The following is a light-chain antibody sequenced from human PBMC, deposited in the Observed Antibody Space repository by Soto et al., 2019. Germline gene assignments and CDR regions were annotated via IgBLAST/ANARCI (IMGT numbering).Light chain of an antibody. Sequence: DIQMTQSPSSLSASVGDRVTITCQASQDISNYLNWYQQKPGKAPKLLIYDASNLKTGVPSRLSGSGFGTDFTFAISSLQPEDIETYYCEQYDNLPRTFGQGTRLEIK. CDR2: DAS. J-gene: IGKJ5*01. CDR1: QDISNY. V-gene: IGKV1-33*01. CDR3: EQYDNLPRT.